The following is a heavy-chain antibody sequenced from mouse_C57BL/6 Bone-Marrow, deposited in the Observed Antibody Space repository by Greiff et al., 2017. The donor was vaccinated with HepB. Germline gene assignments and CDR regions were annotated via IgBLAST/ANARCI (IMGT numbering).Heavy chain of an antibody. CDR3: AINYYGPWYFDV. D-gene: IGHD1-2*01. CDR1: GYTFTSYW. J-gene: IGHJ1*03. CDR2: IYPGSGST. V-gene: IGHV1-55*01. Sequence: QVQLQQSGAELVKPGASVKMSCKASGYTFTSYWITWVKQRPGQGLEWIGDIYPGSGSTNYNEKFKSKATLTVDTSSSTAYMQLSSLTSEDSAVYYCAINYYGPWYFDVWGTGTTVTVSS.